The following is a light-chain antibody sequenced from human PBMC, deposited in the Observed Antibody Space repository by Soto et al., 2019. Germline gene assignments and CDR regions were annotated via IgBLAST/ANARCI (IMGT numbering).Light chain of an antibody. V-gene: IGLV2-14*03. CDR3: YSFTSGNTLYV. Sequence: QSVLTQPASVSGSPGQSITISCTGASIDVGHPYNYVSWYQQYPGKAPKLLILGVSNRPSGISGRFSGSKSGNTASLTISGLQPEDEADYYCYSFTSGNTLYVFGTGTKVTVL. CDR2: GVS. CDR1: SIDVGHPYNY. J-gene: IGLJ1*01.